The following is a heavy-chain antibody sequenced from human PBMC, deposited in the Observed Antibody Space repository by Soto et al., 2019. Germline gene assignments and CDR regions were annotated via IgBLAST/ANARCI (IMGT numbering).Heavy chain of an antibody. D-gene: IGHD4-17*01. CDR1: RFTVSSYA. J-gene: IGHJ3*02. CDR3: ARDGLRQYAFDI. Sequence: LRLSCAACRFTVSSYAMHWDRKAPGKGLEYVSAISSNGGSTHYANSVKGRFTISRDNSKNTLYLQMGSLRAEDMAVYYCARDGLRQYAFDIWGQGTMVTVSS. CDR2: ISSNGGST. V-gene: IGHV3-64*01.